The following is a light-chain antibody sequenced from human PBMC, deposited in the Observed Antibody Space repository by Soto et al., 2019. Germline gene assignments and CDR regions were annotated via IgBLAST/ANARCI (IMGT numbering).Light chain of an antibody. CDR3: QQYHVFWT. J-gene: IGKJ1*01. CDR1: QSVSSW. V-gene: IGKV1-5*01. CDR2: DAS. Sequence: DIRMTHARSILSACVVYRFTITCRASQSVSSWLAWYQQRPGQAPKLLIYDASTLTSGVPSRFSGSGSGTEFTLTISRLQPEDFATYYCQQYHVFWTFGQGTKVDIK.